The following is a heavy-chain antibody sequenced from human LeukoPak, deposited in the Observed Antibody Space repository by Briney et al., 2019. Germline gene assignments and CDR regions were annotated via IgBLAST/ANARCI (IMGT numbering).Heavy chain of an antibody. D-gene: IGHD6-19*01. V-gene: IGHV1-8*01. CDR3: ARASYSSGWYGDYYYYYMDV. J-gene: IGHJ6*03. CDR2: MNANSGNT. CDR1: GYTFTSYD. Sequence: ASVKVSCKASGYTFTSYDINWVRQATGQGLEWMGWMNANSGNTGYAQKFQGRVTMTRNTSISTAYMELSSLRSEDTAVYYCARASYSSGWYGDYYYYYMDVWGKGTTVTISS.